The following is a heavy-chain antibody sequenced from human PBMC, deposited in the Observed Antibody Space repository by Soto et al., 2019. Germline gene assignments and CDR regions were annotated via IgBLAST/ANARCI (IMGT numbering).Heavy chain of an antibody. CDR2: IYYSGST. Sequence: SETLSLTCTVSGGSISSYYWSWIRQPPGKGLEWIGYIYYSGSTNYNPSLKSRVTISVDTSKNQFSLKLSSVTAADTAVYYCARDRSGEALDHWGQGTLVTVSS. J-gene: IGHJ4*02. CDR1: GGSISSYY. V-gene: IGHV4-59*01. CDR3: ARDRSGEALDH.